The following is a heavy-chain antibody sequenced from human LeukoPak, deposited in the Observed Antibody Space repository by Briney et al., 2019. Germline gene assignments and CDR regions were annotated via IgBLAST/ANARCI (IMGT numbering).Heavy chain of an antibody. CDR3: AKDLDDYGGLRGDAFDI. J-gene: IGHJ3*02. Sequence: AGGSLRLSCAASGFTFNSYALSWVRQAPGKGLEWVSAISDGGGSTYYADSVKGRFTISRDNSKNTVYLQMNSLRVEDTAVYYCAKDLDDYGGLRGDAFDIWGQGTMVIVSS. V-gene: IGHV3-23*01. CDR1: GFTFNSYA. D-gene: IGHD4-23*01. CDR2: ISDGGGST.